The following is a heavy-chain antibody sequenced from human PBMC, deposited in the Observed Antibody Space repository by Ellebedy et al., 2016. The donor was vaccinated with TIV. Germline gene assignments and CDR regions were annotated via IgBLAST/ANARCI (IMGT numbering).Heavy chain of an antibody. CDR1: GFTFSSYA. J-gene: IGHJ4*02. Sequence: GGSLRLSCAASGFTFSSYAMSWVRQAPGKGLEWVSAISAGGGSTYYADSVRGRFTISRDNSKNTLYLQMNSLRPEDTAVYYCAKDGGYGYFDYWGQGTLVTVSS. V-gene: IGHV3-23*01. D-gene: IGHD3-16*01. CDR2: ISAGGGST. CDR3: AKDGGYGYFDY.